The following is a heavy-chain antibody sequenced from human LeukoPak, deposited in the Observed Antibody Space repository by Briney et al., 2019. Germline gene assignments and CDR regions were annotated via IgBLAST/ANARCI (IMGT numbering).Heavy chain of an antibody. V-gene: IGHV3-74*01. D-gene: IGHD3-22*01. Sequence: PGGSLRLSCAASGFTFSGYWIHWVRHAPRGGLVWVSRMNTEGSTTTYARSVRGRFSTYRDNAKNTVYLQMNSLRAEDTAVYYCVRSAFYDRSGYYLDHWGQGALVTVSS. CDR2: MNTEGSTT. J-gene: IGHJ4*02. CDR1: GFTFSGYW. CDR3: VRSAFYDRSGYYLDH.